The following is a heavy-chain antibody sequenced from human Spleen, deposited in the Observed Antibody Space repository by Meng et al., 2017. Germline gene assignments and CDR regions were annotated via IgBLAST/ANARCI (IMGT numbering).Heavy chain of an antibody. D-gene: IGHD3-10*01. CDR2: IYYSGST. V-gene: IGHV4-39*07. CDR3: AKFYSSGSFYEPDDY. Sequence: GSLRLSCTVSGGSIRSTSYWWAWIRQPPGKGLEWIGNIYYSGSTYYNPSLKSRVTISVDTSKNQFSLKLSSVTAADTAVYYCAKFYSSGSFYEPDDYWGQGTLVTVSS. CDR1: GGSIRSTSYW. J-gene: IGHJ4*02.